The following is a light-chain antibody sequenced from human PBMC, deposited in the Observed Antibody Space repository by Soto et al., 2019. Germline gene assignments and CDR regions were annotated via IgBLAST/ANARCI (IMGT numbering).Light chain of an antibody. J-gene: IGKJ1*01. CDR3: HQYGSSLWT. CDR1: QSVSNDY. CDR2: GAS. Sequence: EIVLTQSPGTLSLSPGERATLSCRASQSVSNDYVAWYQQKPGQAPRLLIYGASSRATGIPDRFSGSGSGTDFTLTISRLQPEDFAVYYCHQYGSSLWTFGHGTKVEIK. V-gene: IGKV3-20*01.